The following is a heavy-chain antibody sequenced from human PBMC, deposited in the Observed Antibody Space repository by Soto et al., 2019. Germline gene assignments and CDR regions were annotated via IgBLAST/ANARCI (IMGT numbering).Heavy chain of an antibody. V-gene: IGHV1-58*01. J-gene: IGHJ6*02. CDR2: IVVGSGNT. D-gene: IGHD6-13*01. CDR1: GFTFTSSA. CDR3: AADPYSSSNGYYYYGMDV. Sequence: QMQLVQSGPEVKKPGTSVKVSCKASGFTFTSSAVQWVRQARGQRLEWIGWIVVGSGNTNYAQKFKERVTITRDMSTSTAYMELSSLRSEDTAVYYCAADPYSSSNGYYYYGMDVWGQGTTVTVSS.